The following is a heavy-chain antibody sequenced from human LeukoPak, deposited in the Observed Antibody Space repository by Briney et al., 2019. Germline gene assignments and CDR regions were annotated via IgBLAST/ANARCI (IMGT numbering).Heavy chain of an antibody. CDR2: INPNSGDT. V-gene: IGHV1-2*02. D-gene: IGHD3-22*01. J-gene: IGHJ3*02. CDR3: AISKDYYDSSGYYSYPFDI. Sequence: PGASVKVSCKASGYTFTGDYMHWVRQAPGQGLEWMGWINPNSGDTNYAQKFQGRVTMTRDTSISTAYMELNRLRSDDTAVYYCAISKDYYDSSGYYSYPFDIWGQGTMVTVSS. CDR1: GYTFTGDY.